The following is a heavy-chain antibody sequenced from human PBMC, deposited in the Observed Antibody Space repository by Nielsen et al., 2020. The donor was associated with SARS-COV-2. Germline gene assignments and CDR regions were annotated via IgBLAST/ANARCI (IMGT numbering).Heavy chain of an antibody. CDR3: AKVATDYYVGRFDS. J-gene: IGHJ5*01. CDR2: VSGDVAHTT. D-gene: IGHD3-9*01. Sequence: GESLKISCAASGFTFSAHAMIWVRQAAGKGLEWVSAVSGDVAHTTYYADSVKGRFTISRDNSKNTLYLQMNGLRAEDAAIYYCAKVATDYYVGRFDSWGQGTLVTVSS. CDR1: GFTFSAHA. V-gene: IGHV3-23*01.